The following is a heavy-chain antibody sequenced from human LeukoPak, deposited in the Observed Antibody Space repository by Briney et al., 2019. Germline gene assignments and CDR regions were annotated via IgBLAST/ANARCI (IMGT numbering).Heavy chain of an antibody. CDR2: MNPNSGNT. Sequence: ASVKVSCKASGYTFTSYDLNWVRQAPGQGLEWMGWMNPNSGNTGYAQKFQGRVTLTRDTSISTAYMELSSLTSDDTAVYYCARDYDGNSGWFDPWGQGTLVTVSS. CDR1: GYTFTSYD. J-gene: IGHJ5*02. D-gene: IGHD4-23*01. V-gene: IGHV1-8*01. CDR3: ARDYDGNSGWFDP.